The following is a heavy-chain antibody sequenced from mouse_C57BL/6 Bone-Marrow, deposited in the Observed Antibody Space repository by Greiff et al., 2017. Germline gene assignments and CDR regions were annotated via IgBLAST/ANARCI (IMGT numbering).Heavy chain of an antibody. CDR2: IDPNSGGT. CDR1: GYTFTSYW. Sequence: QVQLQQPGAELVKPGASVKLSCKASGYTFTSYWMHWVKQRPGRGLEWIGMIDPNSGGTKYNEKFKSKATLTVDKPSSTAYMQLSSLTSEDSAVYYCAREDYGNTFAYWGQGTLVTVSA. D-gene: IGHD1-1*01. J-gene: IGHJ3*01. V-gene: IGHV1-72*01. CDR3: AREDYGNTFAY.